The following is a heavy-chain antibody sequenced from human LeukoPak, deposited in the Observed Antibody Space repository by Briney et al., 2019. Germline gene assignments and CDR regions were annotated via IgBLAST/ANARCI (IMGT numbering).Heavy chain of an antibody. J-gene: IGHJ3*01. CDR2: ISGSGGST. V-gene: IGHV3-23*01. CDR3: AKDLQDDDSSELF. Sequence: GGSLRLSCAASGFTFSTYALSWVRQAPGKGLEWVSAISGSGGSTYYADSVKGRFTISRDNSKNTLYLQMNSLRAEDTAVYYCAKDLQDDDSSELFWGQGTMVTVSS. D-gene: IGHD3-22*01. CDR1: GFTFSTYA.